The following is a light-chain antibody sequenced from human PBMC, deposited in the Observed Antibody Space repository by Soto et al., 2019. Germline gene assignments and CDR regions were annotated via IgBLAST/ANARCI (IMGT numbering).Light chain of an antibody. CDR2: DVT. Sequence: QSALTQPASVSGSPGQSITISCTGTSSDVGGCNYVSWYQQRPGKAPKLLIYDVTNRPSGVSNRFSGSKSGNTASLTISGLQAEDEADYYCSSYTSSSTLSVFGGGTKLTVL. CDR3: SSYTSSSTLSV. CDR1: SSDVGGCNY. J-gene: IGLJ2*01. V-gene: IGLV2-14*01.